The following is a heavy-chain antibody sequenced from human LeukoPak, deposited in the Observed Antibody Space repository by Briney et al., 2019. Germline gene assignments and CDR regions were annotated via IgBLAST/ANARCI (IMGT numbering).Heavy chain of an antibody. CDR3: ARCKYSYYDFWSGEPPPLDY. Sequence: GASVKVSCKASGYTFTGYYMHWLRQAPGQGLEWMVWINPNSGGTNYAQKFQGRVTMTRDTSISTAYMELSRLRSDDTAVYYCARCKYSYYDFWSGEPPPLDYWGQGTLVTVSS. CDR2: INPNSGGT. V-gene: IGHV1-2*02. J-gene: IGHJ4*02. D-gene: IGHD3-3*01. CDR1: GYTFTGYY.